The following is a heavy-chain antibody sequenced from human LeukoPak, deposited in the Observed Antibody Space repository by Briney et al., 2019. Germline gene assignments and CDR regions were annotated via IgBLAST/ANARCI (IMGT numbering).Heavy chain of an antibody. V-gene: IGHV1-18*01. J-gene: IGHJ6*03. CDR3: ARVLEITNYYYYMDV. Sequence: ASVKVSCKASYYTFTNYGITWVRQAPGQGLEWMGWISAYNGNTFYAQNLQGRVTMTTDTSTSTAYTELRSLTSDDTAVYYCARVLEITNYYYYMDVWGKGTTVTVSS. CDR2: ISAYNGNT. D-gene: IGHD1-1*01. CDR1: YYTFTNYG.